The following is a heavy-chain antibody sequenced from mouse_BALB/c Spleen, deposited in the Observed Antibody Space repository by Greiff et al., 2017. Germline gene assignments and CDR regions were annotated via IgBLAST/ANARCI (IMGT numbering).Heavy chain of an antibody. CDR2: INTSTGYT. CDR3: ARMGLYYGSSYAMDY. J-gene: IGHJ4*01. CDR1: GYTFTSYW. V-gene: IGHV1-7*01. Sequence: QVQLQQSGAELAKPGASVKMSCKASGYTFTSYWMHWVKQRPGQGLEWIGYINTSTGYTEYNQKFKDKATLTADKSSSTAYMQLSSLTSEDSAVYYCARMGLYYGSSYAMDYWGQGTSVTVSS. D-gene: IGHD1-1*01.